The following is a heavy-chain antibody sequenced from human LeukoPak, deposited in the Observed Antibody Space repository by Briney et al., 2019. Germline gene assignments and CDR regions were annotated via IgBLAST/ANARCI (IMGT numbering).Heavy chain of an antibody. J-gene: IGHJ4*02. CDR3: TRGYCSGGSCYSPFDY. Sequence: PGGSLRLSCTASGFTFGDYAMSWFRQAPGKGLEWVGFIRSKAYGGTTEYAASVKGRFTIPRDDSKSIAYLQMNSLKTEDTAVYYCTRGYCSGGSCYSPFDYWGQGTLVTVSS. CDR1: GFTFGDYA. CDR2: IRSKAYGGTT. V-gene: IGHV3-49*03. D-gene: IGHD2-15*01.